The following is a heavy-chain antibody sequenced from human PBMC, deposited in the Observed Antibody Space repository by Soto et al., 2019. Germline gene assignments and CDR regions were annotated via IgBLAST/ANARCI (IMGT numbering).Heavy chain of an antibody. CDR2: INHSGST. CDR3: ASGPKVWFDP. J-gene: IGHJ5*02. CDR1: GGSFSGYC. Sequence: SETLSLTCAVYGGSFSGYCWSWIRQPPGEGLEWIGEINHSGSTNYNPSLKSRVTISVDTSKNQSSLKLSSVTAADTAVYYCASGPKVWFDPWGQGTLVTVSS. V-gene: IGHV4-34*01.